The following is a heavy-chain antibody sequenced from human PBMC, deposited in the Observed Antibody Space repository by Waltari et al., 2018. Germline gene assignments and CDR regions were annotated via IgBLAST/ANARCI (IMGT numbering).Heavy chain of an antibody. J-gene: IGHJ4*02. CDR1: GGALSDNF. CDR3: ARVGYSSSSGNYLDH. CDR2: INHSGNT. Sequence: QVQLQQWGTGLLKPSETLSLTCAVYGGALSDNFWIWIRQPPGKGVEWIGEINHSGNTNYNSSLKSRVTISIHTSINQFSLKLSSVTAADTSVYYCARVGYSSSSGNYLDHWGQGTLVTVSS. D-gene: IGHD6-6*01. V-gene: IGHV4-34*01.